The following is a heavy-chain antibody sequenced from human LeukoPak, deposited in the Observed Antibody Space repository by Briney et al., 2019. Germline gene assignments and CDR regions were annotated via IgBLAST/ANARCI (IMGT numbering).Heavy chain of an antibody. CDR3: ARHYVSGSYYYFDY. CDR2: IYTSGST. J-gene: IGHJ4*02. Sequence: PSETLCLTCTVSGGSISSYYWSWIRQPPGKGLEWIGYIYTSGSTNYNPSLKSRVTISVDTSKNQFSLKLSSVTAADTAVYYCARHYVSGSYYYFDYWGQGTLVTVSS. D-gene: IGHD1-26*01. V-gene: IGHV4-4*09. CDR1: GGSISSYY.